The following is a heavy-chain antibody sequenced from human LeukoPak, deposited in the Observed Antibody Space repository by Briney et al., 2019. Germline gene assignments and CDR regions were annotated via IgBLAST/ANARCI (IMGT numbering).Heavy chain of an antibody. CDR1: VYTFTGNY. CDR2: SNPNSGGT. D-gene: IGHD3-22*01. V-gene: IGHV1-2*02. CDR3: TRVVYYYNSGGYEYYYYGMGV. Sequence: TSVKLSCKSSVYTFTGNYMHWVRKAPGQGLEWMGWSNPNSGGTNYAQKFQGRVTMTRDASISTAYMELSRLRSVDTAVYYCTRVVYYYNSGGYEYYYYGMGVWGQGTTVTVS. J-gene: IGHJ6*02.